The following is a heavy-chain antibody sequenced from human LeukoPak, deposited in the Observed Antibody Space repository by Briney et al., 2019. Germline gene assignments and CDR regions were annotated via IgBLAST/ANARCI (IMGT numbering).Heavy chain of an antibody. D-gene: IGHD3-16*02. CDR2: INAGNGNT. V-gene: IGHV1-3*01. CDR3: AKSPVRLRLGELSPPGDY. J-gene: IGHJ4*02. CDR1: GYTFTSYA. Sequence: ASVKVSCKASGYTFTSYAMHWVRQAPGLRLEWMGWINAGNGNTKYSQKFQGRVTITRDTSASTAYMELSSLRSEDTAVYYCAKSPVRLRLGELSPPGDYWGQGTLVTVSS.